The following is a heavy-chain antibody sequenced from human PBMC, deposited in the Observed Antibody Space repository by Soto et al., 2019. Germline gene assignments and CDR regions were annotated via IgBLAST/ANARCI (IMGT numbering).Heavy chain of an antibody. CDR2: INPSGGST. V-gene: IGHV1-46*01. J-gene: IGHJ6*02. D-gene: IGHD4-4*01. Sequence: EASVKVSCKASGYTFTSYYMHWVRQAPGQGLEWMGIINPSGGSTSYAQKFQGRVTMTRDTSTSTVYMELSSLRSEDTAVYYCARARDTVTDYYYYGMDVWGQGTTVTVSS. CDR1: GYTFTSYY. CDR3: ARARDTVTDYYYYGMDV.